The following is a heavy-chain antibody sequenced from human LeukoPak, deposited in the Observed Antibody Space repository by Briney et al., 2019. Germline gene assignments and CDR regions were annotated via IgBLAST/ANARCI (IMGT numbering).Heavy chain of an antibody. V-gene: IGHV3-23*01. CDR3: AKGRALLWFGELLFFDY. CDR2: ISGSGGST. Sequence: AGGSLRLSCAASGFTFSSYAMSWVRQAPGKGLEWVSAISGSGGSTYYADSVKGRFTISRDNSKNTLYLQMNSLRAEDTAVYYCAKGRALLWFGELLFFDYWGQGTLDTVSS. CDR1: GFTFSSYA. J-gene: IGHJ4*02. D-gene: IGHD3-10*01.